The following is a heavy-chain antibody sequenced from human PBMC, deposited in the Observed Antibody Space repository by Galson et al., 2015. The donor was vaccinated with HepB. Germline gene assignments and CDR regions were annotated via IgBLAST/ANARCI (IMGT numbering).Heavy chain of an antibody. CDR3: AKDRYYGSGSYSETPYYFDY. D-gene: IGHD3-10*01. Sequence: SLRLSCAASGFTFSSYAMNWVRQAPGKGLAWVSAISGSGGSTYYADSVKGRFTISRDNSKNTLYLQMNSLRAEDTAVYYCAKDRYYGSGSYSETPYYFDYWGQGTLVTVSS. V-gene: IGHV3-23*01. CDR2: ISGSGGST. CDR1: GFTFSSYA. J-gene: IGHJ4*02.